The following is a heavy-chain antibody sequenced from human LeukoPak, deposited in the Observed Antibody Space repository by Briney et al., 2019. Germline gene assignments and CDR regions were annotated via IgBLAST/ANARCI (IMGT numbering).Heavy chain of an antibody. J-gene: IGHJ5*02. Sequence: GGSLRLSCAASGFTFSYYGMHWVRQAPGKGLEWVAFIWYDGSNKYYADSVKGRFTISRDNSKNTLFLQMNTLRTEDTAVYYCAKDNGGSSSSPSLPWGQGTLVTVSS. V-gene: IGHV3-30*02. CDR3: AKDNGGSSSSPSLP. D-gene: IGHD6-6*01. CDR1: GFTFSYYG. CDR2: IWYDGSNK.